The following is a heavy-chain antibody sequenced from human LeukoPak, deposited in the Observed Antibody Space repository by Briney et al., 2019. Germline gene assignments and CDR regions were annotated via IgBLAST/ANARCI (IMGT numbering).Heavy chain of an antibody. D-gene: IGHD2-2*01. CDR3: AREGDCSSTSCWYFDY. CDR1: GFTFSDYY. J-gene: IGHJ4*02. Sequence: GGSLRLSCAASGFTFSDYYMSWIRQAPGKGLEWVSYISSSGSTIYYADSVKGRFTISRDNAKNPLYLQMNSLRAEDTAVYYCAREGDCSSTSCWYFDYWGQGTLVTVSS. V-gene: IGHV3-11*01. CDR2: ISSSGSTI.